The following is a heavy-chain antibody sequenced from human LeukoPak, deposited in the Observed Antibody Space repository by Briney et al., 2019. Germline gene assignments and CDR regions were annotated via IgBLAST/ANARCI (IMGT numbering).Heavy chain of an antibody. CDR2: ISWDGGST. J-gene: IGHJ6*02. V-gene: IGHV3-43*01. CDR3: AKDIAYGSGSDYGMDV. D-gene: IGHD3-10*01. Sequence: GGSLRLFCAASGFTFDDYTMHWVRQAPGKGLEWVSLISWDGGSTYYADSVKGRFTISRDNSKNSLYLQMNSLRTEDTALYYCAKDIAYGSGSDYGMDVWGQGTTVTVSS. CDR1: GFTFDDYT.